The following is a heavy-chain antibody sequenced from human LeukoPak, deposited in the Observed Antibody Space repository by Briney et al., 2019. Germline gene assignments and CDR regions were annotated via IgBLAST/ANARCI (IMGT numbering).Heavy chain of an antibody. CDR2: INHSGST. Sequence: PSETLSLTCAVYGGSFSGYYWSWIRQPPGKGLEWIGEINHSGSTNYNPSLKSRVTISVDTSKNQFSLTLSSVTAADTAVYYCASFNRLGNYYYHYGMDVWDQGTTVTVSS. CDR1: GGSFSGYY. D-gene: IGHD3-9*01. V-gene: IGHV4-34*01. J-gene: IGHJ6*02. CDR3: ASFNRLGNYYYHYGMDV.